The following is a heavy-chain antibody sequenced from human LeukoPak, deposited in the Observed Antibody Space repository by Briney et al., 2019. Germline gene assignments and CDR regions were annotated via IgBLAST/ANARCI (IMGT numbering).Heavy chain of an antibody. CDR2: ISSSSSYI. J-gene: IGHJ5*02. Sequence: PGGSLRLSCAASGFTFSSYSMNWVRQAPRKGLEWVSSISSSSSYIYYADSVKGRFTISRDNAKNSLYLQMNSLRAEDTAVYYCARVDGQRLTGYRGFDPWGQGTLVTVSS. D-gene: IGHD3-9*01. CDR3: ARVDGQRLTGYRGFDP. CDR1: GFTFSSYS. V-gene: IGHV3-21*01.